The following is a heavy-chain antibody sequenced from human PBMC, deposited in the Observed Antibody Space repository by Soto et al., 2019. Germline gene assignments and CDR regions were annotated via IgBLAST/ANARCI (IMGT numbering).Heavy chain of an antibody. CDR3: ARLPKGSLVTA. V-gene: IGHV3-48*02. CDR2: ISSGSDNI. D-gene: IGHD2-21*02. CDR1: GFRFSDHS. Sequence: GGSLRLSCVASGFRFSDHSMTWVRQSPGKGLQWIAYISSGSDNIYYAESVRGRFTVSRDNAKNALFLQMNSLRDDDTATYYCARLPKGSLVTAWGQGTRVTVSS. J-gene: IGHJ4*02.